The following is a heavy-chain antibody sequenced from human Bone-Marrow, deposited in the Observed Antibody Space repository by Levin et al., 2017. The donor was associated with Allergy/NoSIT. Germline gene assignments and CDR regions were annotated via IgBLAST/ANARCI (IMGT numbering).Heavy chain of an antibody. J-gene: IGHJ4*02. Sequence: GGSLRLSCVASGFTVSSNYMSWVRQAPGKGLDWVSVMYSGGRTDYADSVKGRFTISRDNSKNTVYLQMNSLRVDDTAVYFCARYYRPTRGLDYWGQGTLVTVSS. CDR3: ARYYRPTRGLDY. CDR2: MYSGGRT. CDR1: GFTVSSNY. D-gene: IGHD1-14*01. V-gene: IGHV3-53*01.